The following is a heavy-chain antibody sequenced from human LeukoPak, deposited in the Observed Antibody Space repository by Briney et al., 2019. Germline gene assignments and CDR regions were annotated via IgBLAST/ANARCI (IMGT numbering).Heavy chain of an antibody. V-gene: IGHV1-69*06. CDR2: IIPISGTA. CDR3: ARDFGGGIVVVPAARESWFDP. D-gene: IGHD2-2*01. J-gene: IGHJ5*02. CDR1: GGTFSSYA. Sequence: PGASVKVSCKASGGTFSSYAISWVRQAPGQGLEWMGGIIPISGTANYAQKFQGRVTITADKSTSTAYMELSSLRSEDTAVYYCARDFGGGIVVVPAARESWFDPWGQGTLVTVSS.